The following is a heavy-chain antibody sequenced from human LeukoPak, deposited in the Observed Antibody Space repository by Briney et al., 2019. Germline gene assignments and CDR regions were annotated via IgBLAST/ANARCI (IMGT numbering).Heavy chain of an antibody. CDR3: TTYLRGGSYSLGS. J-gene: IGHJ5*02. CDR1: ALTSSNAW. Sequence: GGSLRLSWATSALTSSNAWMTWVRQAPGNGLEWVGRIKSKTYGGTTDYSAAVKGRFTISRDDSTTTVCLQMNSMKTADTAVDDCTTYLRGGSYSLGSWGQGNLVTVSS. CDR2: IKSKTYGGTT. D-gene: IGHD1-26*01. V-gene: IGHV3-15*01.